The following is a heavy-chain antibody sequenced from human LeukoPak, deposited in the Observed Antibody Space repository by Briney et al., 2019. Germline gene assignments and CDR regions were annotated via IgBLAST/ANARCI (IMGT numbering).Heavy chain of an antibody. CDR1: GGSISSYY. Sequence: SETLSLTCTVSGGSISSYYWSWIRQPPGKGLEWIGYIYYSGSTNYNPSLKSRVTISVDTSKNQFSLKLNSVTAADTAVYYCARGSSRRGSSWVPLFDYWGQGTLVTVSS. CDR3: ARGSSRRGSSWVPLFDY. J-gene: IGHJ4*02. CDR2: IYYSGST. V-gene: IGHV4-59*01. D-gene: IGHD6-13*01.